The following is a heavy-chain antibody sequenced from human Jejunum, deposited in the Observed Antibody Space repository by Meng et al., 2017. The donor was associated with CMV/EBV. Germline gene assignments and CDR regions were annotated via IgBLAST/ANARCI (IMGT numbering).Heavy chain of an antibody. V-gene: IGHV3-21*01. J-gene: IGHJ4*02. CDR3: ARGGGVAPYYFDY. Sequence: VSGFSLSSYTMHWVRQAAGKGLEWVSSINHSSSCIYYADSLKGRFTISRDNTKNSLYLQINGLSAEDTAVYFCARGGGVAPYYFDYWGQGTLVTVSS. CDR1: GFSLSSYT. D-gene: IGHD3-3*01. CDR2: INHSSSCI.